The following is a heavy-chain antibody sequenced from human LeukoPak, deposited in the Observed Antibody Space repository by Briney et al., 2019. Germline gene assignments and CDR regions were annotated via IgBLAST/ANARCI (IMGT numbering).Heavy chain of an antibody. CDR1: GGSITSYY. J-gene: IGHJ4*02. V-gene: IGHV4-59*01. D-gene: IGHD4-11*01. CDR2: IYNSGST. CDR3: ARLYSSSLGRVFDY. Sequence: PSETLSLTCTVSGGSITSYYWSWIRQPPGKGREWIGYIYNSGSTNYNPSLKSRVTISVDTSKNQFSLKLSSVTAADTAVYYCARLYSSSLGRVFDYWGQGTLVTVSS.